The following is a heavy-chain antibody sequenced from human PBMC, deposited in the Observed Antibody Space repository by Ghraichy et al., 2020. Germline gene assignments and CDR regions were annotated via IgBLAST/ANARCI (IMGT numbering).Heavy chain of an antibody. V-gene: IGHV3-7*01. CDR1: GFTFSSYW. Sequence: GGSLRLACAVSGFTFSSYWMSWVRQVPGKVLEWVASIKEDGSDKSYVDSLRGRFTISRDNAKNSLYLQMSSLRAEDTAVYYCARRLVVPGASGWGYGMDVWGQGTTVTVSS. J-gene: IGHJ6*02. CDR2: IKEDGSDK. CDR3: ARRLVVPGASGWGYGMDV. D-gene: IGHD2-2*01.